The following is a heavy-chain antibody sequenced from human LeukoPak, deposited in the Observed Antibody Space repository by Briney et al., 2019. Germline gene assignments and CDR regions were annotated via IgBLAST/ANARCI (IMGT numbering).Heavy chain of an antibody. Sequence: GGSLRLSCAASGFTFSSYWMHWVRQAPGKGLEWVSAISGSGGSTYYADSVKGRFTISRDNSKNTLYLQMNSLRAEDTAVYYCAKTKRFLEWFFDYWGQGTLVTVSS. CDR3: AKTKRFLEWFFDY. D-gene: IGHD3-3*01. CDR2: ISGSGGST. V-gene: IGHV3-23*01. CDR1: GFTFSSYW. J-gene: IGHJ4*02.